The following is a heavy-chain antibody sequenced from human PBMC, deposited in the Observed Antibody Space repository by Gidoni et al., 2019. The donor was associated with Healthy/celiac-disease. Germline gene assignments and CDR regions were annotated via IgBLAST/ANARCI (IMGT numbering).Heavy chain of an antibody. D-gene: IGHD1-26*01. CDR1: GGTFSSYA. CDR3: ARSSGSYYWYFDL. Sequence: QVPLVQSGAAVKKPGSSVKASCKASGGTFSSYAISWVRQAPGQGLEWMVGIIPSCGTANYAQKFQGRVTITADESTSTAYMELSSRRSEDTAVYYCARSSGSYYWYFDLWGRGTLVTVSS. V-gene: IGHV1-69*01. CDR2: IIPSCGTA. J-gene: IGHJ2*01.